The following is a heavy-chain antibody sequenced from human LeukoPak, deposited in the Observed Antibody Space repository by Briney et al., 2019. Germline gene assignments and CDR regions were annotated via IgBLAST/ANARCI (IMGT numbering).Heavy chain of an antibody. CDR1: GSSIINYY. J-gene: IGHJ4*02. D-gene: IGHD6-13*01. CDR3: ARDQGGGSSWYDY. Sequence: PSETLSLPCTVSGSSIINYYWSWIRQPPGKGLEWIGYMYNSGSTNYNPSLKSRVTISVDTSKNQFSLKLSSVTAADTAVYYCARDQGGGSSWYDYWGQGILVTVSS. CDR2: MYNSGST. V-gene: IGHV4-59*01.